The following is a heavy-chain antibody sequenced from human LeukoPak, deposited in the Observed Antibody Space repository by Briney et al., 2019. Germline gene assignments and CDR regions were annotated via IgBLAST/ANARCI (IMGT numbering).Heavy chain of an antibody. J-gene: IGHJ6*03. CDR1: GFTLSIYG. CDR3: ATDYRDFYYYYLDG. D-gene: IGHD3-16*02. Sequence: PGGSLRLSCAASGFTLSIYGMNWVRHAPGKGLEWVSSISSTGGHIYYADSVRGRFSLPRHTAKHSPYMQLTRLIAKDTAVYFRATDYRDFYYYYLDGLGKGTTLTVSS. V-gene: IGHV3-21*01. CDR2: ISSTGGHI.